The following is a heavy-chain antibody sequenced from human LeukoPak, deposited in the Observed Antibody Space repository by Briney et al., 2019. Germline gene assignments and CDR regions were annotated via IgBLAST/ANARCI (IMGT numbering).Heavy chain of an antibody. Sequence: GGSLRLSCAASGFSFSRYRRNWVRQAPGKGLEWVSSVSNSGDYIHYADSVNGRFTISRDNSKNSLYLQMNSLRAEDTAVYYCARALIGYYFDYWGQGTLVTVSS. CDR2: VSNSGDYI. CDR3: ARALIGYYFDY. J-gene: IGHJ4*02. V-gene: IGHV3-21*06. D-gene: IGHD2-8*01. CDR1: GFSFSRYR.